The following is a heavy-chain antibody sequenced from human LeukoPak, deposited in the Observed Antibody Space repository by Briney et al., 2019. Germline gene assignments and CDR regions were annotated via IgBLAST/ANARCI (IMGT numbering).Heavy chain of an antibody. CDR1: GFTFSNFA. CDR3: AKDREGTMAYDYFDC. V-gene: IGHV3-23*01. CDR2: ISGSGGST. D-gene: IGHD3-16*01. J-gene: IGHJ4*02. Sequence: PGGSLRLSCAASGFTFSNFAMSWVRQAPGKGLEWVSTISGSGGSTNYADSVKGRFTISRDNSKNTLNLQMNSLRVEDTAEYYCAKDREGTMAYDYFDCWGQGTLVTVSS.